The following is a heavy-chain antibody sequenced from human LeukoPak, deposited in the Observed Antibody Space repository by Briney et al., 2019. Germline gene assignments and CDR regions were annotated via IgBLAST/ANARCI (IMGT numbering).Heavy chain of an antibody. CDR3: ARWGPDGRGLVRLPPQYGMDV. Sequence: SETLSLTCAVYGGSFSGYYWSWIRQPPGKGLEWIGEINHSGSTNYNPSLESRVTISVDTSKNQFSLKLSSVTAADTAVYYCARWGPDGRGLVRLPPQYGMDVWGQGTTVTVSS. CDR2: INHSGST. V-gene: IGHV4-34*01. J-gene: IGHJ6*02. CDR1: GGSFSGYY. D-gene: IGHD6-13*01.